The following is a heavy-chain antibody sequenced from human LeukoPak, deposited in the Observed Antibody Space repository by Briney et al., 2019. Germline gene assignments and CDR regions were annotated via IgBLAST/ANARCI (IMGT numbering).Heavy chain of an antibody. J-gene: IGHJ4*02. CDR3: ARASSSNSWSWGAIDY. D-gene: IGHD6-13*01. CDR2: IYPGDPDT. CDR1: GYSFSSHW. Sequence: GESLKISCKGSGYSFSSHWISWVRQMPGKGLEWMGIIYPGDPDTRYSPSFQGPVTISADKSISTAYLQWSSLKASDTAMYYCARASSSNSWSWGAIDYWGQGTLVTVSS. V-gene: IGHV5-51*01.